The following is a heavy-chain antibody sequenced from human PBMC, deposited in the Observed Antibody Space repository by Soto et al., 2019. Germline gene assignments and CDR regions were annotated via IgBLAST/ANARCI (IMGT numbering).Heavy chain of an antibody. CDR2: IIPIFGTA. D-gene: IGHD5-18*01. CDR1: GGTFSSYA. CDR3: ASVVDSAMDQPSF. Sequence: GASVKVSCKASGGTFSSYAISWVRQAPGQGLEWMGGIIPIFGTANYAQKFQGRVTITADESTSTAYMELSSLRSEDTAVYYCASVVDSAMDQPSFWGQGTLVTVSS. V-gene: IGHV1-69*13. J-gene: IGHJ4*02.